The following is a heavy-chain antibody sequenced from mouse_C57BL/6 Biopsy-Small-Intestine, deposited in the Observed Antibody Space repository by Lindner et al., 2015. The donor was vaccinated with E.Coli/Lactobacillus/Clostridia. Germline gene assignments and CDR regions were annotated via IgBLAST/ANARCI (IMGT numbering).Heavy chain of an antibody. V-gene: IGHV1-39*01. CDR3: ARSELFAY. CDR1: GYSFTAYN. J-gene: IGHJ3*01. Sequence: VQLQESGAELVKPGAAVKISCKVSGYSFTAYNINWVKQSLGESLEWIGNVDPNYGSTSYNQKFKGKATLTVDKSSSTAYMQLNSLISEDSAVYFCARSELFAYWGQGTLVTVSA. CDR2: VDPNYGST.